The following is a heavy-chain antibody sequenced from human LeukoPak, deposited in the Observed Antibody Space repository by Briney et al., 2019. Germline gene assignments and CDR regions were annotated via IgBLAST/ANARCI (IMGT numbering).Heavy chain of an antibody. CDR3: AKVMGGNYWPYYFDF. CDR1: GFTFSSYW. J-gene: IGHJ4*02. D-gene: IGHD1-26*01. CDR2: ISGSGSNT. V-gene: IGHV3-23*01. Sequence: GGSLRLSCAASGFTFSSYWMHWVRQAPGKGLEWVSAISGSGSNTFYADSVKGRFTISRDNSKNTLSLQMNSLRAEDTAIFYCAKVMGGNYWPYYFDFWGQGTLVTVSS.